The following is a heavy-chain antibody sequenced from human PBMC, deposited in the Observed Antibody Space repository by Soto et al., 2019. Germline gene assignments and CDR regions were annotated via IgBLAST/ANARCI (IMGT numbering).Heavy chain of an antibody. D-gene: IGHD1-7*01. CDR3: AKDRRAGGNYGFYSDF. CDR2: SSATGAGT. J-gene: IGHJ4*02. CDR1: GFTFSSYG. Sequence: EVQLLESGGGLVQPGGSLRLSCAASGFTFSSYGMTWGRQAPGKGLEWVSFSSATGAGTYYADSVKGRFTISRDNSKNTLYLQMTSLRADDTAVYYCAKDRRAGGNYGFYSDFWGQGALVIVSS. V-gene: IGHV3-23*01.